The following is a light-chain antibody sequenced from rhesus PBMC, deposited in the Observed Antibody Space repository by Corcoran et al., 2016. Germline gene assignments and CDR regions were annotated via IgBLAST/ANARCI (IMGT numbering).Light chain of an antibody. Sequence: DIQMTQSPSSLSASVGDRVTITCQASQGIHVNLAWYQQQTGKVPKHLIYAASTLQSGVPSRFGCSGSGTEFTLSITRLQPEDFATYYCQQYDDLPFTFGPGTKLDIK. CDR1: QGIHVN. V-gene: IGKV1-19*01. J-gene: IGKJ3*01. CDR2: AAS. CDR3: QQYDDLPFT.